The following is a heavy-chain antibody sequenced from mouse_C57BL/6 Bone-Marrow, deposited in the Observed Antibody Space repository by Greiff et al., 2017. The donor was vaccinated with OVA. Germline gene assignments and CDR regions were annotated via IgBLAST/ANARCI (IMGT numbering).Heavy chain of an antibody. V-gene: IGHV5-9-1*02. CDR1: GFTFSSYA. CDR2: ISSGGDYI. CDR3: TRDDGLGYFDY. D-gene: IGHD4-1*01. J-gene: IGHJ2*01. Sequence: EVKLVESGEGLVKPGGSLKLSCAASGFTFSSYAMSWVRQTPEKRLEWVAYISSGGDYIYYADTVKGRFTISRDNARNTLYLQMSSLKSEDTAMYYCTRDDGLGYFDYWGQGTTLTVSS.